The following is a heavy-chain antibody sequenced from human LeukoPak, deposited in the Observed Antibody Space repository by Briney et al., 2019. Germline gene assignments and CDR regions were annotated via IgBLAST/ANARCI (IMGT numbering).Heavy chain of an antibody. V-gene: IGHV4-61*02. Sequence: SETLSLTCTVSGGSISSGSYYWSWLRQPAGRGLEWVGRIYTSGSTNYNPSLKSRVTISVDPSKNQFSLKLRSVTAADTAVYYCARISSSNWYNERGAFDVWGQGTMVTVSS. J-gene: IGHJ3*01. D-gene: IGHD6-13*01. CDR1: GGSISSGSYY. CDR2: IYTSGST. CDR3: ARISSSNWYNERGAFDV.